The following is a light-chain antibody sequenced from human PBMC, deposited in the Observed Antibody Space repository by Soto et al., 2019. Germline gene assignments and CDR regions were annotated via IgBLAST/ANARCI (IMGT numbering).Light chain of an antibody. CDR3: QQRSNWPIT. Sequence: EIVLTQSPGTLSLSPGERATLSCRASQSVSSNYLAWHQQTPGPAPRLLIYDASNRATGIPARFSGSGSGTDFTLTIRSLEPEDFAVYYCQQRSNWPITFGQGTRLEIK. J-gene: IGKJ5*01. V-gene: IGKV3D-20*02. CDR2: DAS. CDR1: QSVSSNY.